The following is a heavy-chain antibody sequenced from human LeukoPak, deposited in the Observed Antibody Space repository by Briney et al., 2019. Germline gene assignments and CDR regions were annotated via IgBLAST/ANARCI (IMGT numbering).Heavy chain of an antibody. Sequence: GGSLRLSCAASGFTVSSNYMSWVRQAPGKGLEWVAVIYSGDSTYYADSVKGRSAISRDNTKNTLNLQMNSQRVEDTAVYYCARDEEGYCSGGSCYPRWLDWGRGTLDSVPT. CDR1: GFTVSSNY. CDR3: ARDEEGYCSGGSCYPRWLD. CDR2: IYSGDST. J-gene: IGHJ4*02. D-gene: IGHD2-15*01. V-gene: IGHV3-66*01.